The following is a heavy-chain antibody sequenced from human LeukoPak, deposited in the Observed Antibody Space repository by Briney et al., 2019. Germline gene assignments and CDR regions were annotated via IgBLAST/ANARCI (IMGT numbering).Heavy chain of an antibody. CDR1: GGSISSGGYY. J-gene: IGHJ6*03. D-gene: IGHD3-3*01. CDR3: ARGPPYYDFWSGYYTGHNYYYMDV. CDR2: IYYSGST. V-gene: IGHV4-31*03. Sequence: SETLSLTCTVSGGSISSGGYYWSWIRQHPGKGLEWIGYIYYSGSTYYNPSLKSRVTISVDTSKNQFSLKLSSVTAADTAVYYCARGPPYYDFWSGYYTGHNYYYMDVWGKGNPGHRLL.